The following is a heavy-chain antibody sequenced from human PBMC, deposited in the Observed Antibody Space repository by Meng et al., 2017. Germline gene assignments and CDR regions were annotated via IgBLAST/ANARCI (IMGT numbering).Heavy chain of an antibody. CDR2: ISSSGSTI. CDR3: VGNSWYHYFDY. J-gene: IGHJ4*02. V-gene: IGHV3-48*03. Sequence: LSLTCAASGFTFSSYEMNWVRQAPGKGLEWVSYISSSGSTIYYAGSVKGRFTISRDNAKNSLYLQMNSLTDEDTAVYYCVGNSWYHYFDYWGQGTLVNVSS. CDR1: GFTFSSYE. D-gene: IGHD6-13*01.